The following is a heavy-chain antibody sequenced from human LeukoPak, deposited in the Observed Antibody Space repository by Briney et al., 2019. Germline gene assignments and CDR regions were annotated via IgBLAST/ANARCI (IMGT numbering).Heavy chain of an antibody. J-gene: IGHJ3*02. CDR1: GGSISPYY. CDR2: ISYSGST. D-gene: IGHD3-10*01. CDR3: AKEGAESFPDAFDN. V-gene: IGHV4-59*01. Sequence: PSETLSLTCTVSGGSISPYYWSWLRQPPGKGLEWIGYISYSGSTKNNPSLKSRVTISVDTSKNQFSLKLTSVTAADTAVYYCAKEGAESFPDAFDNWGQGTMITVSS.